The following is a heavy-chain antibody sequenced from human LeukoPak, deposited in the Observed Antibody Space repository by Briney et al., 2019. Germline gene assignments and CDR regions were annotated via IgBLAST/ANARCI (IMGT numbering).Heavy chain of an antibody. CDR3: ARWGRRYYFDY. D-gene: IGHD3-16*01. V-gene: IGHV4-31*03. CDR2: IYYSGST. CDR1: GGSISSGGYY. J-gene: IGHJ4*02. Sequence: PSETLSLTCTVSGGSISSGGYYWSWIRQHPGKGLEWIGYIYYSGSTYYNPSLKSRVTISVDTSKNQFSLKLSSVTAADTAVYYCARWGRRYYFDYWGQGTLVTVSS.